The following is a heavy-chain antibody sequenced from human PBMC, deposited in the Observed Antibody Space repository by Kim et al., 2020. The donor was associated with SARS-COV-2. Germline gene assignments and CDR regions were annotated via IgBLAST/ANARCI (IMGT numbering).Heavy chain of an antibody. CDR2: IKSKTDGGTT. J-gene: IGHJ6*02. Sequence: GGSLRLSCAASGFTFSNAWMSWVRQAPGKGLEWVGRIKSKTDGGTTDYAAPVKGRFTISRDDSKNTLYLQMNSLKTEDTAVYYCTTDGGIVATLNSHYYYYYGMDVWGQGTTVTVSS. CDR3: TTDGGIVATLNSHYYYYYGMDV. CDR1: GFTFSNAW. V-gene: IGHV3-15*01. D-gene: IGHD5-12*01.